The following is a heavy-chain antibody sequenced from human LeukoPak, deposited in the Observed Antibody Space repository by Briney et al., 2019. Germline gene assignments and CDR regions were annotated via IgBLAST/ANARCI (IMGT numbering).Heavy chain of an antibody. CDR1: GGSISSGDYY. CDR2: IYYSGST. J-gene: IGHJ6*02. Sequence: PSETLSLTCTVSGGSISSGDYYWSWIRQPPGKGLEWIGYIYYSGSTYYNPSLKSRVTISVDTSKNQFPLKLSSVTAADTAVYYCAREEITMVRGVITNYYYYYGMDVWGQGTTVTVSS. V-gene: IGHV4-30-4*01. D-gene: IGHD3-10*01. CDR3: AREEITMVRGVITNYYYYYGMDV.